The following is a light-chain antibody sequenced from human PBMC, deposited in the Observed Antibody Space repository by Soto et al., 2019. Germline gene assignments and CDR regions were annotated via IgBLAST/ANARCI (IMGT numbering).Light chain of an antibody. V-gene: IGKV3-20*01. CDR1: QSVPKNY. CDR2: GPS. Sequence: EIVLTQSPGTLSLSPGERATLSCRASQSVPKNYLAWYQQKPGQAPRLLIYGPSSRATGIPDRFSGSGSGTDFTLSISRLEPEDFAVYYCHQYATSPQTFGQGTKVEIK. J-gene: IGKJ1*01. CDR3: HQYATSPQT.